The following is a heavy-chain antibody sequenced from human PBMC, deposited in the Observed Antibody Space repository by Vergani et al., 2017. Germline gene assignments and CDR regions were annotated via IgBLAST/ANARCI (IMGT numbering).Heavy chain of an antibody. V-gene: IGHV3-48*03. D-gene: IGHD5-18*01. CDR1: GFTFSSYE. Sequence: EVQLVESGGGLVQPGGSLRLSCAASGFTFSSYEMNWVSQAPGKGLEWVSYISSSGSTIYYADSVKGRFTISRDNAKNSLYLQMNSLRAEDTAVYYCASRILRGYSYGLNYWGQGTLVTVSS. CDR2: ISSSGSTI. CDR3: ASRILRGYSYGLNY. J-gene: IGHJ4*02.